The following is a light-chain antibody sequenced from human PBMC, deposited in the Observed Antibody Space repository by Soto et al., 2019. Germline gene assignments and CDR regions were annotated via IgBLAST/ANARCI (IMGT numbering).Light chain of an antibody. Sequence: LTQPASLSGSPGQSITISCTGTISDIGGYNFVSWYQQHPGKAPKLLIYDVSDRPSGVSNRFSGSKSGNTASLTISGLQAEDEADYYCNSYTSSSTSYVFGSGTKVTVL. J-gene: IGLJ1*01. CDR3: NSYTSSSTSYV. CDR2: DVS. V-gene: IGLV2-14*03. CDR1: ISDIGGYNF.